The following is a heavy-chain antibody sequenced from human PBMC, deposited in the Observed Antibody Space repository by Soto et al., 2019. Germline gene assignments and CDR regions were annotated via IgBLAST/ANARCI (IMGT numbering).Heavy chain of an antibody. Sequence: QTLSLTCAVSGYSISSGYYWGWIRQPPGKGVEWIGSIYHSGSTYYNPSLKSRATISVDTSKNQFSLKLSSVTAADTAVYYCARDPCQYQLLYLYYSYGMDVWGQGTTVTVSS. CDR3: ARDPCQYQLLYLYYSYGMDV. CDR1: GYSISSGYY. D-gene: IGHD2-2*02. J-gene: IGHJ6*02. CDR2: IYHSGST. V-gene: IGHV4-38-2*02.